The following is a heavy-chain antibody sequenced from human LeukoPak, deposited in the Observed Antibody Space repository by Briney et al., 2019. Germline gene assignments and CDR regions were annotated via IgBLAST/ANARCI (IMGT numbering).Heavy chain of an antibody. V-gene: IGHV4-34*01. Sequence: SETLSLTCAVYGGSISGYYWSWIRQPPGKGLEWTGEINHSGSTNYNPSLKSRVTISVDTSKNQFSLKLSSVTAADTAVYYCARGPPGVESVVAALYYGMDVWGKGTTVTVSS. CDR2: INHSGST. J-gene: IGHJ6*04. CDR3: ARGPPGVESVVAALYYGMDV. CDR1: GGSISGYY. D-gene: IGHD2-15*01.